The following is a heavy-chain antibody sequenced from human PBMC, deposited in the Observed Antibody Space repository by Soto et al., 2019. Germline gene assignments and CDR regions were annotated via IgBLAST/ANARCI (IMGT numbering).Heavy chain of an antibody. J-gene: IGHJ4*02. CDR2: INPNSGGT. Sequence: ASVEVSCQASGYTFTGYYMHWVRQAPGQGLEWMGWINPNSGGTNYAQKLQGRVTMTTDTSTSTAYMELRSLRSDDTAVYYCARGQYLGYSDYWGQGTLVTASS. V-gene: IGHV1-2*02. CDR1: GYTFTGYY. CDR3: ARGQYLGYSDY. D-gene: IGHD2-15*01.